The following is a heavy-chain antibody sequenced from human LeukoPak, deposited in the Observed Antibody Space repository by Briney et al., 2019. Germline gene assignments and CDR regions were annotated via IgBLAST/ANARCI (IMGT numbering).Heavy chain of an antibody. V-gene: IGHV1-3*01. Sequence: ASVKVSCKASGYTFTSYYMHWVRQAPGQRLEWMGWINAGNGNTKYSQKFQGRVTITRDTSASTAYMERSSLRSEDTAVYYCARDFASGSYGYWGQGTLVTASS. CDR2: INAGNGNT. CDR3: ARDFASGSYGY. J-gene: IGHJ4*02. CDR1: GYTFTSYY. D-gene: IGHD1-26*01.